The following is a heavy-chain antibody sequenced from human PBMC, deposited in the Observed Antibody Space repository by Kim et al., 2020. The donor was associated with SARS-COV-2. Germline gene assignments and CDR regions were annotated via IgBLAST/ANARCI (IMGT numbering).Heavy chain of an antibody. CDR3: ARGKIAAADSGWFDP. Sequence: PHLQRRVTISVDTSKNQFSLKLSSVTAADTAVYYCARGKIAAADSGWFDPWGQGTLVTVSS. J-gene: IGHJ5*02. V-gene: IGHV4-59*09. D-gene: IGHD6-13*01.